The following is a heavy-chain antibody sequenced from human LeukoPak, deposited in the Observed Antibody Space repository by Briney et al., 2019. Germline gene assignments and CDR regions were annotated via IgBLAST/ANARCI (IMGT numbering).Heavy chain of an antibody. J-gene: IGHJ4*02. V-gene: IGHV3-48*03. CDR1: GFTFSSYE. D-gene: IGHD2-2*01. CDR3: VRRYCSSTSCTLDS. CDR2: ISNSGRTI. Sequence: GGSLRLSCAASGFTFSSYEMNWVRQAPGKGLEWVSYISNSGRTIFYADCVKGRFTASRANAKNSLYLQMNSLGAEDTAVYYCVRRYCSSTSCTLDSWGQGTLVTVSS.